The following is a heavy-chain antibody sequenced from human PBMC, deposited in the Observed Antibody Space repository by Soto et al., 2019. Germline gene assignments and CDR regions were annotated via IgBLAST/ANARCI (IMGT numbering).Heavy chain of an antibody. CDR1: GVTVSSNY. D-gene: IGHD5-18*01. J-gene: IGHJ4*02. Sequence: EVQLVESGGGLVQPGGSLRLSCAASGVTVSSNYMSWVRQAPGKGLEWVSVIYSGGSTYYADSVKGRFTISRDNSKITLYLQMTSLRAEDTAVYYCSRQGYSYVGGSFHYLGQGTLMSVSS. CDR3: SRQGYSYVGGSFHY. CDR2: IYSGGST. V-gene: IGHV3-66*04.